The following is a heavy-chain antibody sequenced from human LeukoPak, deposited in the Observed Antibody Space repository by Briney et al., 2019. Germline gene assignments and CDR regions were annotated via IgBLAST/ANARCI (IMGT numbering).Heavy chain of an antibody. D-gene: IGHD6-13*01. V-gene: IGHV3-23*01. CDR1: GFTFSSYA. CDR3: AKNPDSSSWYGYFDY. CDR2: ISGSGGST. J-gene: IGHJ4*02. Sequence: GGSLRLSCAASGFTFSSYAMSWVRQAPGKGLEWVSAISGSGGSTYYADSVKGRFTISRDNSKNTLYLQMNSLGAEDTAVYYCAKNPDSSSWYGYFDYWGQGTLVTVSS.